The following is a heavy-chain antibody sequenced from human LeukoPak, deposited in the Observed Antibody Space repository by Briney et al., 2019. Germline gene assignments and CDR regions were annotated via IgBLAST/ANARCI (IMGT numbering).Heavy chain of an antibody. CDR3: AKGVGSGSYYFDY. CDR2: ISGSGGST. D-gene: IGHD3-10*01. V-gene: IGHV3-23*01. Sequence: PGGSLRLSCATSGFTFSSYWMNWARQAPGKGLEWVSAISGSGGSTYYADSVKGRFTISRDNSKNTLYLQMNSLRAEDTAVYYCAKGVGSGSYYFDYWGQGTLVTVSS. CDR1: GFTFSSYW. J-gene: IGHJ4*02.